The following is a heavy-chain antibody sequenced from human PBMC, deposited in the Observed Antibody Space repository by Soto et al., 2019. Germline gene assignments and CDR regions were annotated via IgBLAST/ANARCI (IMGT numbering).Heavy chain of an antibody. J-gene: IGHJ4*02. V-gene: IGHV3-9*01. D-gene: IGHD6-13*01. CDR3: AKAMGIAAHRGEFDY. CDR1: GFTFDDYA. CDR2: ISWNSGSI. Sequence: GGSLRLSCAASGFTFDDYAMHWVRQAPGKGLEWVSGISWNSGSIGYADSVKGRFTISRDNARNTLYLQMNSLRAEETALYYCAKAMGIAAHRGEFDYWGQGTLVTVSS.